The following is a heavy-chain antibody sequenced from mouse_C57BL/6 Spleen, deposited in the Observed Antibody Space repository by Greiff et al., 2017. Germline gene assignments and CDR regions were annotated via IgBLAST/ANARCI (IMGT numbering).Heavy chain of an antibody. J-gene: IGHJ4*01. CDR3: TTGSSYPYDAMDY. V-gene: IGHV14-1*01. D-gene: IGHD1-1*01. CDR1: GFNFTNYY. Sequence: VQLQQSGAELVRPGASVKLSCTASGFNFTNYYMHWVKQRPGQGLEWIGRIDPENGVTKYTPKFQGKATLTEDTSSSTAYMQLSSLTSEDTAVYYCTTGSSYPYDAMDYWGQGTSVTVSS. CDR2: IDPENGVT.